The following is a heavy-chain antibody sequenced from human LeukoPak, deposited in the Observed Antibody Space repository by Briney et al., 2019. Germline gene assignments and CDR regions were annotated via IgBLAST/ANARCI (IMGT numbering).Heavy chain of an antibody. J-gene: IGHJ4*02. V-gene: IGHV3-74*01. CDR2: IDSDGSST. CDR1: GFTFSSFW. Sequence: PGGSLRLSCATSGFTFSSFWMHWVRQAPGKGLVWVSRIDSDGSSTNYADSVKGRFTISRDNAKNALYLQMNSLRAEDTASYFCVRDRGCQSSANWQKYFDSWGQGTLVTVSS. D-gene: IGHD4/OR15-4a*01. CDR3: VRDRGCQSSANWQKYFDS.